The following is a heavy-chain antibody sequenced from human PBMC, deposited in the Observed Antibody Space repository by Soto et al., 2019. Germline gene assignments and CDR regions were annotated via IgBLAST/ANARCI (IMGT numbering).Heavy chain of an antibody. CDR3: ARDRARSFVVVPAAIDY. CDR1: GYTFTSYG. V-gene: IGHV1-18*01. Sequence: GASVKVSCKASGYTFTSYGISWVRQAPGQGLEWMGWISAYNGNTNYAQKLQGRVTMTTDTSTSTAYMELRSLRSDDTAVYYCARDRARSFVVVPAAIDYWGQGTLVTVPQ. CDR2: ISAYNGNT. J-gene: IGHJ4*02. D-gene: IGHD2-2*01.